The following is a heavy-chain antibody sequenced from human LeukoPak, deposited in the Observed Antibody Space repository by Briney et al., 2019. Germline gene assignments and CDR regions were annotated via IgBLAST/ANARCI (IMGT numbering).Heavy chain of an antibody. CDR2: IIPILVIA. D-gene: IGHD2-15*01. J-gene: IGHJ3*02. Sequence: SVKFSCKASAGTFPSYSISLVLHAPAHCLELMVMIIPILVIANSAQKFQGRVTITADKSTSTAYMELSSLRSEDTAVYYCARVGGGIPVHAFDIWGQGTMVTVSS. CDR1: AGTFPSYS. V-gene: IGHV1-69*04. CDR3: ARVGGGIPVHAFDI.